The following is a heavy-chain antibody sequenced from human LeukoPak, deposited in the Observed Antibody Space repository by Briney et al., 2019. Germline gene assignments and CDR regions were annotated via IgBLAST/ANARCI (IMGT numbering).Heavy chain of an antibody. V-gene: IGHV6-1*01. CDR1: GDSVSSNSAA. D-gene: IGHD6-19*01. J-gene: IGHJ4*02. CDR3: ARGWLGSGLDY. CDR2: TYYRSKWYN. Sequence: SQTLSLTCDISGDSVSSNSAAWNWIRQSPLRGLEWLGRTYYRSKWYNDYAVSVKSRITLNPDTSKNQFSLLLNSVTPEDTAVYYCARGWLGSGLDYWGQGTLVTVSS.